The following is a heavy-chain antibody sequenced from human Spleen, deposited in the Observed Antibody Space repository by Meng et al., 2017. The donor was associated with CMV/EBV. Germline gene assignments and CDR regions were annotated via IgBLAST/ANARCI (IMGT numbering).Heavy chain of an antibody. CDR2: ISWNSNTI. Sequence: GGSLRLSCAVSGFTFDDYAMHWVRQVPGKGLEWVSGISWNSNTIHYADSVKGRFTISRDNAKNSLYLQMSSLRTEDTAFYYCAKDQYSPVTTPVFDLWGRGTLVTVSS. V-gene: IGHV3-9*01. CDR3: AKDQYSPVTTPVFDL. D-gene: IGHD4-17*01. CDR1: GFTFDDYA. J-gene: IGHJ2*01.